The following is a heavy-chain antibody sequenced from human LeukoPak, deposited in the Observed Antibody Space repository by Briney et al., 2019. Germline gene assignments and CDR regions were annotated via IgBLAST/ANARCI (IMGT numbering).Heavy chain of an antibody. CDR2: IRSKAYGGTT. CDR3: ARDEMATSGGFDY. CDR1: GFTFGDYA. D-gene: IGHD5-24*01. V-gene: IGHV3-49*04. Sequence: GGSLRLSCTASGFTFGDYAMSWVRQAPGKGLEWVGFIRSKAYGGTTEYAASVKGRFTISRDDSKSIAYLQMNSLKTEDTAVYYCARDEMATSGGFDYWGQGTLVTVSS. J-gene: IGHJ4*02.